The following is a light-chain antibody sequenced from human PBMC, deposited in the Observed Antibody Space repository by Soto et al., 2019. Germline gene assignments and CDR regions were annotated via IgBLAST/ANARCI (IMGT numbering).Light chain of an antibody. CDR1: SSDVGGYNY. CDR2: EVT. J-gene: IGLJ2*01. CDR3: SSFAGGGNPVL. V-gene: IGLV2-8*01. Sequence: QSALTQPPSASGSLGQSVTISCTGTSSDVGGYNYVSWHQQHPGKAPKVMIYEVTKRPPGVADRFSGSKSGNTSSLTVSGLQAEDEADYYCSSFAGGGNPVLLGGGTKLTVL.